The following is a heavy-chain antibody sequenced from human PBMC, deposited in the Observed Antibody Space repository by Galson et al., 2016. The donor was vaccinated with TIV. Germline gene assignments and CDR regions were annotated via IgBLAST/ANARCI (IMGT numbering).Heavy chain of an antibody. CDR3: TTTWPTITTYYFNY. Sequence: SLRLCCAASGFTCNNAWMNWFRQTPGDGLEWVGRMKTKTDVRTADDAAPVKGRFTVSRDDSKNNLYLQMNGLKSEDRAVYYCTTTWPTITTYYFNYWGQGAPVTVSS. J-gene: IGHJ4*02. V-gene: IGHV3-15*01. CDR2: MKTKTDVRTA. D-gene: IGHD5-24*01. CDR1: GFTCNNAW.